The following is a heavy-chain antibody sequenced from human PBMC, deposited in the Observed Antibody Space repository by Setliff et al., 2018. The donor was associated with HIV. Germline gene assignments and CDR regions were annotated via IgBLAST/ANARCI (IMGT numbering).Heavy chain of an antibody. J-gene: IGHJ6*03. CDR1: GYTFTGYY. CDR2: INPNSGGT. V-gene: IGHV1-2*02. CDR3: ARVGRNFVATMSADYYYYMDV. Sequence: PSVKVSCKASGYTFTGYYMHWVRQAPGQGLEWMGWINPNSGGTNYAQKFQGRVTMTRDMSISTAYMGLSRLRSDDTAVYYCARVGRNFVATMSADYYYYMDVWGKGTTVTVSS. D-gene: IGHD5-12*01.